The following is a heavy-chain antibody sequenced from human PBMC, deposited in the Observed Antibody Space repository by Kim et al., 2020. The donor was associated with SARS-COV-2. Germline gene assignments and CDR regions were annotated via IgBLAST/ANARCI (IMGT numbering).Heavy chain of an antibody. J-gene: IGHJ3*02. CDR3: ARHDDLVVTEIRHFAAFDI. CDR1: GFTFNNYA. Sequence: GGSLRLSCAASGFTFNNYAMHWVRQAPGKGLEWVAVISYDGRNEYYADSVKGRLTISRDNSENTVYLQMNNLRAEDTAVYYCARHDDLVVTEIRHFAAFDIWGQGTMVTVSS. D-gene: IGHD3-9*01. V-gene: IGHV3-30*04. CDR2: ISYDGRNE.